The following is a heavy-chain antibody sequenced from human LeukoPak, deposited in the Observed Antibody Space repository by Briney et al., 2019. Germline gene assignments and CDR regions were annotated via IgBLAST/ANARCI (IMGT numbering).Heavy chain of an antibody. D-gene: IGHD3-9*01. CDR3: AREAYDILTGYYPSY. J-gene: IGHJ4*02. CDR1: GYSISSGYY. Sequence: SETLSLTCTVSGYSISSGYYWSWIRQPAGKGLEWIGRIYTSGTTNYNPSLKSRVTISLDTSKNQFSLKLTSVTAADSAVYYCAREAYDILTGYYPSYWGQGTLVTVSS. V-gene: IGHV4-61*02. CDR2: IYTSGTT.